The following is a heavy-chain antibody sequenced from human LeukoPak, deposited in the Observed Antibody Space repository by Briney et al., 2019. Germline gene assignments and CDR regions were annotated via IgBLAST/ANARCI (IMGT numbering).Heavy chain of an antibody. V-gene: IGHV4-59*01. CDR2: IYYSGST. J-gene: IGHJ4*02. D-gene: IGHD4-17*01. CDR3: ARWPYGDYAFDY. Sequence: PSETLSLTCTVSGGSISSYYWSWIRQPPGKGLEWIGYIYYSGSTNYNPSLKSRVTISVDTSKNQFSLKLSSVTAADTAVYYCARWPYGDYAFDYWGQGTLVTVSS. CDR1: GGSISSYY.